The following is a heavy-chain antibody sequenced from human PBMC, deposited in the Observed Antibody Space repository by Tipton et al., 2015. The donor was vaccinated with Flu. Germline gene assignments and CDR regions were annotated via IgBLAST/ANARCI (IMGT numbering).Heavy chain of an antibody. CDR2: INHSGST. V-gene: IGHV4-34*01. CDR3: ARDWGEGGSSSDYYYYMDV. D-gene: IGHD6-6*01. J-gene: IGHJ6*03. Sequence: EWIGEINHSGSTNYNPSLKSRVTISVDTSKNQFSLKLSSVTAADTAVYYCARDWGEGGSSSDYYYYMDVWGKGTTVTVSS.